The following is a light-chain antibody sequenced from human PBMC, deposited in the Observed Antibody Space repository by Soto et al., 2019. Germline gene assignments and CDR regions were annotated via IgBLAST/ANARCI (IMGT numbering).Light chain of an antibody. V-gene: IGLV2-14*01. CDR1: RSDIGGYDY. CDR3: HSYTSSSTYV. CDR2: EVT. J-gene: IGLJ1*01. Sequence: QSALTQPASVSGSPGQSITISCTGTRSDIGGYDYVSWYQHHPGKAPKLILYEVTNRPSGVSDRFSGSRSGNTASLTISGLQAEDGADYYCHSYTSSSTYVFGTETKLTVL.